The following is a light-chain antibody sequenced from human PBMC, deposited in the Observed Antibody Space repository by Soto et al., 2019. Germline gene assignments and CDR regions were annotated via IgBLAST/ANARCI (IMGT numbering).Light chain of an antibody. CDR2: VVS. CDR1: SSDVGGYNY. V-gene: IGLV2-14*01. J-gene: IGLJ2*01. Sequence: QSVLTQPASVSGSPGQPITISCTGTSSDVGGYNYVSWYQQHPGKAPKLMIYVVSNRPSGVSNRFSGSKSGNTASLTISGLQAEDEADYYCSSYTSSSTLDVVFGGGTKLTVL. CDR3: SSYTSSSTLDVV.